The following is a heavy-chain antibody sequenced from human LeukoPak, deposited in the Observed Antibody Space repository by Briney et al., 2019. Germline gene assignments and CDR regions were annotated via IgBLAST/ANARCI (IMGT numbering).Heavy chain of an antibody. J-gene: IGHJ6*02. V-gene: IGHV1-24*01. CDR2: FDPGDGET. Sequence: ASVKVSCKVSGYTLTELSMHWVRQVPGKGLEWMGGFDPGDGETLYAQKFQGRVTMTEDTSTDTAYMELSSLRSEDTAVYYCATDQRGAGLGFRYGSGSYNGMDVWGQGTTVTVS. CDR3: ATDQRGAGLGFRYGSGSYNGMDV. CDR1: GYTLTELS. D-gene: IGHD3-10*01.